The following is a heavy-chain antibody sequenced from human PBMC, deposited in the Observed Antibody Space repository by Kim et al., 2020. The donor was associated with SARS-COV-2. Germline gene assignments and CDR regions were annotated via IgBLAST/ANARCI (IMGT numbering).Heavy chain of an antibody. Sequence: YADSVKGRFTISRDNSKNTLYLQMNRLRAEDTAVYYCAKTYGYSYAFFDYWGQGTLVIVSS. J-gene: IGHJ4*02. CDR3: AKTYGYSYAFFDY. D-gene: IGHD5-18*01. V-gene: IGHV3-30*02.